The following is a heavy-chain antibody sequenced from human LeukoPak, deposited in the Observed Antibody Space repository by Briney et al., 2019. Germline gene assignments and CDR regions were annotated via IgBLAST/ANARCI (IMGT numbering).Heavy chain of an antibody. Sequence: SGGSLRLSCAASGFTFSSYAMSWVRQAPGKGLEWVSAISGSGGSTYYADSVKGRFTISRDNSKNTLYLQMNSLRAEDTAVYYCAKNKAYSGYELKTGYFDYWGQGTLVTVSS. CDR3: AKNKAYSGYELKTGYFDY. V-gene: IGHV3-23*01. D-gene: IGHD5-12*01. J-gene: IGHJ4*02. CDR2: ISGSGGST. CDR1: GFTFSSYA.